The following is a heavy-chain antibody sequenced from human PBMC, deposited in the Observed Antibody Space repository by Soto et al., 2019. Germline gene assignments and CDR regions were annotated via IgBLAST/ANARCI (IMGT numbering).Heavy chain of an antibody. Sequence: QITLKESGPTLVKPTQTLTLTCTFSGFSLRDSAVGVGWIRQPPGKALEWLAFIYWNDNEYYSPSLRSRLTIRKDTSKNQVVLTMTNMDPVDTATYYCAHGGGWLFDYWGQGTLVTVSS. CDR1: GFSLRDSAVG. CDR3: AHGGGWLFDY. V-gene: IGHV2-5*01. CDR2: IYWNDNE. J-gene: IGHJ4*02. D-gene: IGHD5-18*01.